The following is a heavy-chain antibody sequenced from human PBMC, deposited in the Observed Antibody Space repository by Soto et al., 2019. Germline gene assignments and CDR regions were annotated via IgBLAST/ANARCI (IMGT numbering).Heavy chain of an antibody. D-gene: IGHD6-13*01. CDR3: ARDLAAAAY. Sequence: QVQLVQSGAEVKKPGASVKVSCKASGYIFTNYYIHWVRQAPGQGLEWMAIINPLPNSGSTNYAQKFQGRVTVTSDTSTSTVYLELSSLRSDDTAVYYCARDLAAAAYWGQGTLVTVSS. CDR1: GYIFTNYY. CDR2: INPLPNSGST. J-gene: IGHJ4*02. V-gene: IGHV1-46*01.